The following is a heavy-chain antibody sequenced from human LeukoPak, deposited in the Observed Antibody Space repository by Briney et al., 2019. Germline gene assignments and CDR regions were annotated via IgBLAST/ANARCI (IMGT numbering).Heavy chain of an antibody. V-gene: IGHV1-2*02. CDR1: GYTFTGYY. Sequence: ASVSVSCKASGYTFTGYYMHWVRQAPGQGLEWMGWINPNSGGTNYAQKFQGRVTMTRDTSISTAYMELSRLRSDDTAVYYCARDGIAGGNWSDPWGQGTLVTVSS. D-gene: IGHD6-13*01. CDR2: INPNSGGT. J-gene: IGHJ5*02. CDR3: ARDGIAGGNWSDP.